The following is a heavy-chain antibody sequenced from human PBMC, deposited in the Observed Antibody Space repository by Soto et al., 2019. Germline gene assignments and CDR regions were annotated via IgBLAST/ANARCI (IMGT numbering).Heavy chain of an antibody. CDR3: VGGSYDYNWFDP. J-gene: IGHJ5*02. CDR1: GGSISSSSYY. D-gene: IGHD1-26*01. Sequence: SETLSLTCTVSGGSISSSSYYWGWIRQPPGKGLEWIGSIYYSGSTYYNPSLKSRVTISVDTSKNQFSLKLSSVTAADTAVYYCVGGSYDYNWFDPWGQGTLVTVS. V-gene: IGHV4-39*01. CDR2: IYYSGST.